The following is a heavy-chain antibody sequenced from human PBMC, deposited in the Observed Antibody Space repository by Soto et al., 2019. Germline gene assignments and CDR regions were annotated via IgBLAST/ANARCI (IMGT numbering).Heavy chain of an antibody. CDR3: TRADPTVTLSVFDP. CDR2: ISYDGSSK. V-gene: IGHV3-30-3*01. J-gene: IGHJ5*02. Sequence: QVQRVESGGGVVQPGRSLRLSCAASGFIFRNYVIHWVRQAPGKGLEWVALISYDGSSKYYADSVKGRFTISRDNSKNTLYLQMNSLSAEDTAVYYCTRADPTVTLSVFDPWGQGTLVTVSS. D-gene: IGHD4-17*01. CDR1: GFIFRNYV.